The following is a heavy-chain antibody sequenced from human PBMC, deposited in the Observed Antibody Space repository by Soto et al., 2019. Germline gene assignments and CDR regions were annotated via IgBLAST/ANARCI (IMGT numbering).Heavy chain of an antibody. CDR2: IHFNGNT. D-gene: IGHD5-12*01. CDR1: GDSISAYS. V-gene: IGHV4-59*01. J-gene: IGHJ4*02. Sequence: QVQLQVSAPGLVKASETLSLTCTVSGDSISAYSWSWVRQPPGKGLEWIGNIHFNGNTKYNPSLKSRVTVSVDTSKNQFSLILISVTAADTAKYFCAREGNLGRWLQPLDFWGQGTLVTVSS. CDR3: AREGNLGRWLQPLDF.